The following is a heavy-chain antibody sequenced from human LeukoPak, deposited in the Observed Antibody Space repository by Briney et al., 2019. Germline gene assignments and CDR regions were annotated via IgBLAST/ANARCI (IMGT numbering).Heavy chain of an antibody. V-gene: IGHV4-34*01. Sequence: SETLSLTCAVYGGSFSDYYWSWIRQPPGKGLEWIGEINHSGSTNYNPSLKSRVTISVDTSKNQFSLKLSSVTAADTAVYYCARYPPYYDILTREAFNIWGQGTMVTVSS. D-gene: IGHD3-9*01. CDR1: GGSFSDYY. J-gene: IGHJ3*02. CDR2: INHSGST. CDR3: ARYPPYYDILTREAFNI.